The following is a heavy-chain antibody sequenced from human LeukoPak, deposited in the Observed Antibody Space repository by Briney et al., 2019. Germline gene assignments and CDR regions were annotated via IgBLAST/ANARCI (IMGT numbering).Heavy chain of an antibody. CDR3: ARDLDWNYAFDI. J-gene: IGHJ3*02. Sequence: ASVKVSCKASGYTLTSYFIHWVRQAPGQGLEWMGIINPSGGSTSYAQKFQGRVTMTRDTSTSTVYMELSSLRSEDTAVYYCARDLDWNYAFDISGQGTMVTVSS. CDR1: GYTLTSYF. V-gene: IGHV1-46*01. CDR2: INPSGGST. D-gene: IGHD1-7*01.